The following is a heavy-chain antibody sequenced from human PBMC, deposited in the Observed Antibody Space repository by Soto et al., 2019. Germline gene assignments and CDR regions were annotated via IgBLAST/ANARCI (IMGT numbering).Heavy chain of an antibody. D-gene: IGHD2-21*02. J-gene: IGHJ4*02. V-gene: IGHV3-23*05. CDR1: GFAFSNCA. CDR3: TKDVTGDIGADF. CDR2: IKTSGDTR. Sequence: GGSLRRSCAASGFAFSNCAMSWVRQAPGKGLEWVSTIKTSGDTRFYADPVKGRFTTSRDDSKNTLCLQMNSLRAEHTATYYCTKDVTGDIGADFWGQGTPVTVSS.